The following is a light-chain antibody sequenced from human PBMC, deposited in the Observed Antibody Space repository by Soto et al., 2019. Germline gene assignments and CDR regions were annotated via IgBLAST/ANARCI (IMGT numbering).Light chain of an antibody. CDR2: DAS. CDR3: QQYGSSPRT. CDR1: QSVRSSF. V-gene: IGKV3-20*01. J-gene: IGKJ5*01. Sequence: EIVLTQSPGTLSLSRGERATLSCRASQSVRSSFLAWYQQNVGQAPRLLIYDASSRATGVPDRFSGSGSGTDFTLTISRLEPEDFAVYYCQQYGSSPRTFGQGTRLDI.